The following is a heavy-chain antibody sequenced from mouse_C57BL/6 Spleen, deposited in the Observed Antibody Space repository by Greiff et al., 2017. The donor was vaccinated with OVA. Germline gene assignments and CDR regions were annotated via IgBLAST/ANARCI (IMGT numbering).Heavy chain of an antibody. D-gene: IGHD4-1*01. CDR1: GYTFTSYW. CDR3: ARDEGTGTPFAY. Sequence: QVQLQQPGAELVKPGASVKLSCKASGYTFTSYWMHWVKQRPGQGLEWIGMIHPNSGSTNYNEKFKSKATLTVDKSSSTAYMQLSSLTSEDSAVYYCARDEGTGTPFAYWGQGTLVTVSA. V-gene: IGHV1-64*01. CDR2: IHPNSGST. J-gene: IGHJ3*01.